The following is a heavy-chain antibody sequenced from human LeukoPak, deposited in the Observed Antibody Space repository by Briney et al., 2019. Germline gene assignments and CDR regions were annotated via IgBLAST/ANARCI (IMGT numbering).Heavy chain of an antibody. V-gene: IGHV4-39*01. D-gene: IGHD5-18*01. CDR3: AALGVDTAMYCMDV. J-gene: IGHJ6*03. CDR2: IYYSGST. CDR1: GGSISSSSYY. Sequence: SETLSLTCTVSGGSISSSSYYWGWIRQPPGKGLEWIGSIYYSGSTYYNPSLKSRVTISVDTSKNQFSLKLSSVTAADTAVYYCAALGVDTAMYCMDVWGKGTRSPSP.